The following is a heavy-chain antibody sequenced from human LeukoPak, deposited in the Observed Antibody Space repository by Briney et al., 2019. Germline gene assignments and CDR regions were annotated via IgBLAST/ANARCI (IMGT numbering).Heavy chain of an antibody. D-gene: IGHD3-22*01. CDR1: GFTFSSYD. CDR3: AKETYYYDSSGIFDY. CDR2: IGTAGDT. Sequence: PGRSLTLSCAACGFTFSSYDMHWVRHTTGKGLEWVSGIGTAGDTYYPGSVKGRFTISRDNSKNTLYLQMNSLRAEDTAVYYCAKETYYYDSSGIFDYWGQGTLVTVSS. J-gene: IGHJ4*02. V-gene: IGHV3-13*01.